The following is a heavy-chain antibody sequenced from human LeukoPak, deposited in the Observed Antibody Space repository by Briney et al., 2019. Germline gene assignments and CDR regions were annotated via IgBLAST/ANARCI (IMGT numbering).Heavy chain of an antibody. CDR2: IYYSGSA. Sequence: SETLSLTCTVSGGSISSYYWSWIRQPPGKGLEWIGYIYYSGSANYNPSLKSRVTISVDTSKNQFSLKLSSVTAADTAVYYCARRGAVAGTRNYFDYWGQGTLVTVSS. CDR1: GGSISSYY. CDR3: ARRGAVAGTRNYFDY. V-gene: IGHV4-59*08. D-gene: IGHD6-19*01. J-gene: IGHJ4*02.